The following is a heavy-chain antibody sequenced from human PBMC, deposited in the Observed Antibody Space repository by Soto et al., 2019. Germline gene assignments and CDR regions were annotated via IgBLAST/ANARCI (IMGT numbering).Heavy chain of an antibody. Sequence: GGSLRLSCAASGFTFSGYSMAWVRQAPGKGLEWVANMKEDGSEIYYVDSVKGRFSISRDNAKNSLYLQMNSLRAEDTAVYYCARFRYGSGKGYYLDVWGKGTTVTVSS. CDR1: GFTFSGYS. D-gene: IGHD3-10*01. V-gene: IGHV3-7*01. J-gene: IGHJ6*03. CDR2: MKEDGSEI. CDR3: ARFRYGSGKGYYLDV.